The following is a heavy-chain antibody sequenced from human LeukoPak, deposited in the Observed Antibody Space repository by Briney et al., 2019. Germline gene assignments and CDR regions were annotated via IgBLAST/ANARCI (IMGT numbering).Heavy chain of an antibody. Sequence: KSGGSLRLSCAASGFTFSDYYMSWIRQAPGKGLEWVSYISSSGSSIYYADSVKGRITISRDNAKNSLYLQMNSLRGEDTGVYYCARGQNGCDYWSQGTLVTVSS. J-gene: IGHJ4*02. D-gene: IGHD2-8*01. V-gene: IGHV3-11*04. CDR2: ISSSGSSI. CDR3: ARGQNGCDY. CDR1: GFTFSDYY.